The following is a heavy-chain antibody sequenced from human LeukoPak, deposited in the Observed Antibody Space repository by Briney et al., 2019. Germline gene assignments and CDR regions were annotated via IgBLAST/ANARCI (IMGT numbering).Heavy chain of an antibody. V-gene: IGHV3-7*03. D-gene: IGHD3-22*01. CDR2: IKQDGSEK. Sequence: GGSLRLSCAASGFTFSSYWMSWVRQAPGKGLEWVANIKQDGSEKFYVDSVKGRFTISRDNSKNTLYLQMNSLRAEDTAVYYCAKDTDYDSSGYYHSWGQGTLVTVSS. J-gene: IGHJ4*02. CDR3: AKDTDYDSSGYYHS. CDR1: GFTFSSYW.